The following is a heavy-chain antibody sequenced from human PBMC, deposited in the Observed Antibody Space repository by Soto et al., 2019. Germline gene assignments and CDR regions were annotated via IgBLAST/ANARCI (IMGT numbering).Heavy chain of an antibody. D-gene: IGHD1-26*01. CDR2: ISSSSSNI. J-gene: IGHJ6*02. CDR1: GFTFSGYT. CDR3: ATLVGSRSWTHYYYYGMDV. V-gene: IGHV3-48*02. Sequence: PGRSLRLSCAASGFTFSGYTMNWVREPPGKGLEWGSYISSSSSNIYYANSVKGRFTLFRENAKNSMYLKMNSLRDEDAAVSYFATLVGSRSWTHYYYYGMDVWGQGTTVTVSS.